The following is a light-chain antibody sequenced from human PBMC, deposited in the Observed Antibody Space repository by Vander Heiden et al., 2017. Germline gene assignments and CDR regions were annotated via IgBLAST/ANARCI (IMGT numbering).Light chain of an antibody. CDR2: EDS. CDR1: ALPKKY. V-gene: IGLV3-10*01. CDR3: YSTDSSGNHWV. Sequence: SYELTQPPSVSVSPGQTARITCPGGALPKKYAYWYQQKSGQAPVLVIYEDSKRPSGIPERFSGSSSGTRATLTISGAQVEDEADYYCYSTDSSGNHWVFGGGTKLTVL. J-gene: IGLJ3*02.